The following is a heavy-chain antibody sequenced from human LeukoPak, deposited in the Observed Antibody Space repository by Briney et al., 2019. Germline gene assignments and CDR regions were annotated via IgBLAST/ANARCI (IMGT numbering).Heavy chain of an antibody. CDR3: ARDRKMATIPGYDAFDI. CDR2: IYTSGST. Sequence: SETLSLTCTVSGGSISSGSYYWSWIRQPAGKGLEWIGRIYTSGSTNYNPSLKSRVTISVDTSKNQFSLKLSSVTAADAAVYYCARDRKMATIPGYDAFDIWGQGTMVTVSS. D-gene: IGHD5-24*01. V-gene: IGHV4-61*02. J-gene: IGHJ3*02. CDR1: GGSISSGSYY.